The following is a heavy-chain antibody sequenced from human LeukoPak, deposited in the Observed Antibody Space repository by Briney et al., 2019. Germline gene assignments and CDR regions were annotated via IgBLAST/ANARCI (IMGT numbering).Heavy chain of an antibody. J-gene: IGHJ6*03. V-gene: IGHV3-21*01. CDR3: ARDKLEQTYYYYYMDV. CDR1: GFTFRTYS. D-gene: IGHD1/OR15-1a*01. CDR2: ISSSSSYI. Sequence: GGSLRLSCVDSGFTFRTYSMNWVRQAPGKGLEWVASISSSSSYIYYADSVKGRLTISRDNAKNSLYLQMNSLRAEDTAVYYCARDKLEQTYYYYYMDVWGKGTTVTVSS.